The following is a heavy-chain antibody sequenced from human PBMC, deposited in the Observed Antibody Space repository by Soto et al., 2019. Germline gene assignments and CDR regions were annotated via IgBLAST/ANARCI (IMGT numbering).Heavy chain of an antibody. CDR2: TSYSGNT. V-gene: IGHV4-59*02. CDR1: GGSVSTYQ. D-gene: IGHD1-1*01. Sequence: SETLSLTCTISGGSVSTYQLNWIRQPPGKELEWIGPTSYSGNTNYNPSLKSRVAMAVDTSKNQFSLTLSSVTAADTAVYYCARDGMGPFHYWGQGTLVTVSS. J-gene: IGHJ4*02. CDR3: ARDGMGPFHY.